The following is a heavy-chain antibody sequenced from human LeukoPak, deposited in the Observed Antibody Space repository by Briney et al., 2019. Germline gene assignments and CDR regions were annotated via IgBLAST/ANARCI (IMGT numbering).Heavy chain of an antibody. V-gene: IGHV3-23*01. J-gene: IGHJ6*02. CDR1: GFTFSSYA. CDR2: ISGSGGST. Sequence: GASLRLSCAASGFTFSSYAMSWVRQAPGKGLEWVSAISGSGGSTYYADSVKGRFTISRDNSKNTLYLQMNSLRAEDTAVYYCADCSGGSCYKNDYYYYGMDVWGRGTTVTVSS. CDR3: ADCSGGSCYKNDYYYYGMDV. D-gene: IGHD2-15*01.